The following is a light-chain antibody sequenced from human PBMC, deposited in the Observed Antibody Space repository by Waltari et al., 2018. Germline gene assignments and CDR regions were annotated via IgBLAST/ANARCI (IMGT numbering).Light chain of an antibody. Sequence: QSALTQPASVSGSPGQSITISCTGTSSDLGSYYFVSWYQQHPGKAPKLTIYEGSKRPSGVSNRFSGSKSGNTASLTISGLQTEDEADYYCCSYAAGSSTYWVFGGGTKLTVL. J-gene: IGLJ3*02. CDR1: SSDLGSYYF. CDR3: CSYAAGSSTYWV. CDR2: EGS. V-gene: IGLV2-23*01.